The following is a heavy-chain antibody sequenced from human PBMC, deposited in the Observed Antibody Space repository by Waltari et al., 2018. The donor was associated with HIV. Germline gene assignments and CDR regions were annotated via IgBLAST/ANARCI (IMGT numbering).Heavy chain of an antibody. CDR1: GYTFTSYG. D-gene: IGHD3-10*01. CDR3: ARAMVRGVIFHKGGMDV. Sequence: QVQLVQSGAEVKKPGASVKVSCKASGYTFTSYGLSWVRPAPAQGLEWMGRNNKDNGNTNHAQKLQGRGTMTTDTSTSTGYMERRSLRSDDTAVYYCARAMVRGVIFHKGGMDVWGQGTTVTVSS. V-gene: IGHV1-18*01. J-gene: IGHJ6*02. CDR2: NNKDNGNT.